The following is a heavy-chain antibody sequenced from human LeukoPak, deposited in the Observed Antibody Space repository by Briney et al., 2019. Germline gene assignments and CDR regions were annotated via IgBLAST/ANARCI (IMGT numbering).Heavy chain of an antibody. J-gene: IGHJ4*02. D-gene: IGHD4-17*01. Sequence: GGSLRLSCAASGFTFSSYAMSWVRQAPGKGLEWVSAISGSGGSTYYADSVKGRFTISRDNSKNTLYLQMNSLRAEDTAVYYCAKTEDDYGDYPGGYWGQGTLVTVSS. CDR3: AKTEDDYGDYPGGY. V-gene: IGHV3-23*01. CDR1: GFTFSSYA. CDR2: ISGSGGST.